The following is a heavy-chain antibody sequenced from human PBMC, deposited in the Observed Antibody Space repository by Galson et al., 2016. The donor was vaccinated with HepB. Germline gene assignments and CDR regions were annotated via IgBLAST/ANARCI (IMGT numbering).Heavy chain of an antibody. Sequence: SVKVSCKASGYIFTNYYMHWVRQAPGQGLEWMGIINPSGGSPSYTQKFQGRVTMTRDTSTSTVYMELNSLRSEDTAVYSCVRGTLLWYTSSAEAKTWFDPWGQGTLVTVSS. J-gene: IGHJ5*02. CDR1: GYIFTNYY. CDR2: INPSGGSP. D-gene: IGHD6-13*01. V-gene: IGHV1-46*01. CDR3: VRGTLLWYTSSAEAKTWFDP.